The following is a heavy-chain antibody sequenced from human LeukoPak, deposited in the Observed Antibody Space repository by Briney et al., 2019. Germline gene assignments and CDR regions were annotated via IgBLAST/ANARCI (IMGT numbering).Heavy chain of an antibody. CDR1: GGSISGYY. CDR2: ISDGGII. J-gene: IGHJ5*02. Sequence: PSETLSLTCTVSGGSISGYYWNWIRQSPGKGLEWIGYISDGGIIKSNPSLKSLVTISAYTSKNQVSLKLTSVTAADTAVYYCARSLFNWNYGWLDHWGQGSLVTVSS. V-gene: IGHV4-59*08. CDR3: ARSLFNWNYGWLDH. D-gene: IGHD1-7*01.